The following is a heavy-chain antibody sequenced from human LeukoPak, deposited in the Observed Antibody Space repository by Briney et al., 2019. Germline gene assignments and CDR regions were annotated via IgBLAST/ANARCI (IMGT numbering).Heavy chain of an antibody. J-gene: IGHJ4*02. CDR2: IKQDGSEK. Sequence: GGSLRLSCAASGFTFSRFWMTWVRQAPGKGLEWVANIKQDGSEKYYVDSVKGRFTISRDNAKNSLYLQMNSLRAEDTAVYYCAREGEGYLDYWGQGTLVTVSS. CDR1: GFTFSRFW. CDR3: AREGEGYLDY. D-gene: IGHD3-16*01. V-gene: IGHV3-7*01.